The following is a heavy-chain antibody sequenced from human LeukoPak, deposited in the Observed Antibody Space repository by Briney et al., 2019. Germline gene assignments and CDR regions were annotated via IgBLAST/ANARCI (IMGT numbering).Heavy chain of an antibody. Sequence: GGSLRLSCAASGFTFSSYWMHWVRQAPGKGLVWVSRINSDGSSTSYADSVKGRFTISRDNAKNTLYLQMNSLRAEDTAVYYCARDPRCSSTSCYISYAFDIWGQGTMVTVSS. CDR3: ARDPRCSSTSCYISYAFDI. CDR1: GFTFSSYW. D-gene: IGHD2-2*02. J-gene: IGHJ3*02. V-gene: IGHV3-74*01. CDR2: INSDGSST.